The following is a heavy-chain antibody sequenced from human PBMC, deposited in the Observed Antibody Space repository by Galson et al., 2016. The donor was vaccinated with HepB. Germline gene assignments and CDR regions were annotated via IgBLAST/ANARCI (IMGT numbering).Heavy chain of an antibody. CDR2: IKQDGSAT. CDR1: GFPFSNFW. Sequence: SLRLSCAASGFPFSNFWMTWVRQAPGKGLEWVAHIKQDGSATYYVDSVKGRFTISRDNAKNSLSLQMNSLRGEDAAVYYCARVPYSYAMDLWGKGTTVTVSS. CDR3: ARVPYSYAMDL. D-gene: IGHD2-21*01. V-gene: IGHV3-7*01. J-gene: IGHJ6*04.